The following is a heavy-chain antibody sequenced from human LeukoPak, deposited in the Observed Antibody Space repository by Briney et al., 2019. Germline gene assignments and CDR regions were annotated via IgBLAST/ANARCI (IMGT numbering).Heavy chain of an antibody. CDR2: IYYSGST. J-gene: IGHJ3*02. Sequence: SETLSLTCTVSGGSISSSSYYWGWIRQPPGKGLEWSGSIYYSGSTYYNPSLKSRVTISVDTSQNPCSLELKSVTPAHTAAYYCTRRGLWFGELNAFDIWGQGTMVTVSS. CDR3: TRRGLWFGELNAFDI. D-gene: IGHD3-10*01. CDR1: GGSISSSSYY. V-gene: IGHV4-39*01.